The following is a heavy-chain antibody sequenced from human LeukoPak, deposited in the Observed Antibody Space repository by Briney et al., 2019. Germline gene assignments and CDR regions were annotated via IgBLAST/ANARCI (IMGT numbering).Heavy chain of an antibody. V-gene: IGHV4-39*07. Sequence: SETLSLTCTVSGGSISSYYWGWIRQPPGKGLEWIGSIYYSGSTYYNPSLKSRVTISVDTSKNQFSLKLSSVTAADTAVYYCARVFSSSSRYYYYYMDVWGKGTTVTVSS. CDR2: IYYSGST. D-gene: IGHD6-6*01. J-gene: IGHJ6*03. CDR1: GGSISSYY. CDR3: ARVFSSSSRYYYYYMDV.